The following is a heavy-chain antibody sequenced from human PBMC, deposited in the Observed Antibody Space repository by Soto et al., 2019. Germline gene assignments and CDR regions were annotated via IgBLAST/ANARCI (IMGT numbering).Heavy chain of an antibody. D-gene: IGHD6-19*01. Sequence: QVQLVQSGAEVKKPGASVKVSCKASGYTFTGYYMHWVRQAPGQGLEWMGWINPNSGGTNYAQKFQGWVTMTRDTSISTAYMELSRLRSDDTAVYYCARDGSIAVAGMVYYGMDVWGQGPTVTVSS. CDR2: INPNSGGT. CDR1: GYTFTGYY. V-gene: IGHV1-2*04. CDR3: ARDGSIAVAGMVYYGMDV. J-gene: IGHJ6*02.